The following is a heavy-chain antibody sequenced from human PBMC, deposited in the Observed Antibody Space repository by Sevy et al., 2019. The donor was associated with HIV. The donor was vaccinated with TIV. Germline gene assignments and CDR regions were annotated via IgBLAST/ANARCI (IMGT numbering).Heavy chain of an antibody. D-gene: IGHD2-21*02. J-gene: IGHJ4*02. CDR3: ARGGGNSEWGYYFDF. V-gene: IGHV4-39*01. CDR2: IYYGGTS. Sequence: SETLSLTCTVSGGSISSGTYYWGWIRQSPGKGLEWIGNIYYGGTSYYDPSLKSRVTISVDTSKNQFSLNLRSVTAADTAVFYCARGGGNSEWGYYFDFWGQGTLVTVSS. CDR1: GGSISSGTYY.